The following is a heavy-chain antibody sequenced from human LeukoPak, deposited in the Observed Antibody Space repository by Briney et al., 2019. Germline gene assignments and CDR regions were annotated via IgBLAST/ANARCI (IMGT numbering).Heavy chain of an antibody. Sequence: SETLSLTCTVSGGSISSSSYYWGWIRQPPGKGLEWIGSIYYSGSTYYNPSLKSRVTISVDTSKNQFSLKLSSVTAADTAVYYCARRYGSYYIDYWGQGTLVTASS. D-gene: IGHD1-26*01. V-gene: IGHV4-39*01. J-gene: IGHJ4*02. CDR1: GGSISSSSYY. CDR2: IYYSGST. CDR3: ARRYGSYYIDY.